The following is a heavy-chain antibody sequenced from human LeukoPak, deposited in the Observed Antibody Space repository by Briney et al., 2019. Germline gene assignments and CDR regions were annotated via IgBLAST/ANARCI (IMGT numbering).Heavy chain of an antibody. V-gene: IGHV3-11*01. CDR2: ISSSGSTI. D-gene: IGHD5-12*01. J-gene: IGHJ4*02. CDR3: ASVSWPIHYFDY. CDR1: GFTFSDYY. Sequence: GGSLRLSCAASGFTFSDYYMSWIRQAPGKGLEWVSYISSSGSTIYYADSVKGRFTISRDNAKNSLYLQMNSLRAEDTAVYYCASVSWPIHYFDYWGQGTLVTVSS.